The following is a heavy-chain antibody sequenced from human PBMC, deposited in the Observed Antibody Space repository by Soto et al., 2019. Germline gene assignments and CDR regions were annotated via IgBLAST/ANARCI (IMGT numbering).Heavy chain of an antibody. CDR3: ATGSSWYGLSPKIDY. Sequence: QVQLVQSGAEVKKPGSSVKVSCKASGGTFSSYAISWVRQAPGQGLEWMGGIIPIFGTANYAQKFQGRVTITADESTSTAYMELSSMRSEYTAVYYCATGSSWYGLSPKIDYGGQGTLVTVSS. CDR2: IIPIFGTA. J-gene: IGHJ4*02. CDR1: GGTFSSYA. V-gene: IGHV1-69*01. D-gene: IGHD6-13*01.